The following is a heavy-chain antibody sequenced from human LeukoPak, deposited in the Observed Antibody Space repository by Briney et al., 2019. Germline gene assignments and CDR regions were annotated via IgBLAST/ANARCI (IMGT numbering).Heavy chain of an antibody. D-gene: IGHD4-23*01. J-gene: IGHJ4*02. V-gene: IGHV3-33*01. CDR1: GFTFSSYG. CDR3: ARVVPGATVITPYFDY. CDR2: IWYDGSNR. Sequence: PGGSLTLSYPASGFTFSSYGMHWVRQAPGKGLEWLAVIWYDGSNRYYADSVKGRFTISRDNSKNTLYLQINSLKDDDTAVYYCARVVPGATVITPYFDYWGQGTLVTVSS.